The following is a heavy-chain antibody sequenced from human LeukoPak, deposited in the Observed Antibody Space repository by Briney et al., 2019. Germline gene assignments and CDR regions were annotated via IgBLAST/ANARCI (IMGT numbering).Heavy chain of an antibody. CDR3: ARAPYSSSSVWDYYYYYYMDV. CDR1: GGTFSSYA. V-gene: IGHV1-69*06. J-gene: IGHJ6*03. Sequence: SVKVSCKACGGTFSSYAISWVRQAPGRGREWMGGIIPIFGTANYAQKFQGRVTITADKSTSTAYMELSSLRSEDTAVYYCARAPYSSSSVWDYYYYYYMDVWGKGTTVTVSS. CDR2: IIPIFGTA. D-gene: IGHD6-6*01.